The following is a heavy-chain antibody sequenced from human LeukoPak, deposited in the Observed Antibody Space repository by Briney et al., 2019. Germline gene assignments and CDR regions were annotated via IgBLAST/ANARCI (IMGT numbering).Heavy chain of an antibody. CDR3: ARERGYSGYDPVDY. V-gene: IGHV3-30-3*01. CDR2: ISYDGSNK. Sequence: PGGSLRLSCAASGFTFSSYAMHWVRQVPGKGLEWVAVISYDGSNKYYADSVKGRFTISRDNSKNTLYLQMNSLRAEDTAVYYCARERGYSGYDPVDYWGQGTLVTVSS. D-gene: IGHD5-12*01. CDR1: GFTFSSYA. J-gene: IGHJ4*02.